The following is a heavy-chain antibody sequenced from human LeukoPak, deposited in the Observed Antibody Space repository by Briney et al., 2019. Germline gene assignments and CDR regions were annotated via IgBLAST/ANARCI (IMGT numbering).Heavy chain of an antibody. Sequence: GSSVKVSCKASGGTFSSYTISWVRQAPGQGREWMGRIIPILGIANYAQKFQGRVTITADKSTSTAYMELSSLRSEDTAVYYCARDRRSSRRREQLAPDDAFDIWGQGTMVTVSS. CDR3: ARDRRSSRRREQLAPDDAFDI. J-gene: IGHJ3*02. V-gene: IGHV1-69*04. D-gene: IGHD6-6*01. CDR2: IIPILGIA. CDR1: GGTFSSYT.